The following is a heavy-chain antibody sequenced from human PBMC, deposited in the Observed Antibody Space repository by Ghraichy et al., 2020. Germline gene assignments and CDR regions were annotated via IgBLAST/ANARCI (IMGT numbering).Heavy chain of an antibody. CDR1: GFTFSNHA. J-gene: IGHJ4*02. Sequence: LSLTCAASGFTFSNHAMHWVRQAPGKGLESLSAISSDGNRVYYADSVRGRFTISRDNSKNTLYFQMGSLTPEDTAVYFCAGWTGVVYDYWGQGTLVTVSS. CDR3: AGWTGVVYDY. V-gene: IGHV3-64*02. D-gene: IGHD2-8*02. CDR2: ISSDGNRV.